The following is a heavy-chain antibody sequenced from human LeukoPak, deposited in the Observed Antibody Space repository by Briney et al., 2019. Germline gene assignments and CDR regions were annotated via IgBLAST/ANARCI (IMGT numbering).Heavy chain of an antibody. CDR2: ISGGGGRT. Sequence: GGSLRLSCAASGFTLSNNDLSWVRQAPGKGLEWVSAISGGGGRTYYADSVKGRFTISGDNSKNTLYLQMNSLRAEDTAVYYCAKLTWIQLRGYWGQGTLVTVSS. V-gene: IGHV3-23*01. J-gene: IGHJ4*02. CDR3: AKLTWIQLRGY. CDR1: GFTLSNND. D-gene: IGHD5-18*01.